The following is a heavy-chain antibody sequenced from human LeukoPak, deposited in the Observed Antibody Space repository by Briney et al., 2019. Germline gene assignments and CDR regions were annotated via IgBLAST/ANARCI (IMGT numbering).Heavy chain of an antibody. CDR1: GGSISSYY. D-gene: IGHD3-9*01. CDR2: IYTSGST. Sequence: SETLSLTCTVSGGSISSYYWSWIRQPAGKGLEWIGRIYTSGSTNYNPSLKSRVTMSVDTSKNQFSLKLYSMTAADTAMYYCARGLRYFDWLLRYDAFDIWGQGTMVTVSS. V-gene: IGHV4-4*07. J-gene: IGHJ3*02. CDR3: ARGLRYFDWLLRYDAFDI.